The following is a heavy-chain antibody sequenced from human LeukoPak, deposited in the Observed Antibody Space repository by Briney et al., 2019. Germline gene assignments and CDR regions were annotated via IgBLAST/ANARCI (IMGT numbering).Heavy chain of an antibody. J-gene: IGHJ4*02. CDR3: AGDSSGYYSLDY. D-gene: IGHD3-22*01. CDR1: GFTFSSYE. Sequence: GGSLRLSCAASGFTFSSYEMNWVRQAPGKGLEWVAFIRYDGSNKYYADSVKGRFTISRDNSKNTLYLQMNSLRAEDTAVYYCAGDSSGYYSLDYWGQGTLVTVSS. V-gene: IGHV3-30*02. CDR2: IRYDGSNK.